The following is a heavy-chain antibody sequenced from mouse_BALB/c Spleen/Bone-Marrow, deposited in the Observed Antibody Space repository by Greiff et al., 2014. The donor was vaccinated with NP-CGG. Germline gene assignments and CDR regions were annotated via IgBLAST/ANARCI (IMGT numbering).Heavy chain of an antibody. V-gene: IGHV1S130*01. CDR1: GYTFTSSW. CDR3: ARAYDFLDY. Sequence: QVQLQQSGSVLVRPGASVKVSCKASGYTFTSSWIHWAKQRPGRGLEWIGEIHPNSGNTNYNEKFKGKATLTVDTSSSTAYVDLSSLTSEDSAVYYCARAYDFLDYWGQGSTLTVSS. J-gene: IGHJ2*01. D-gene: IGHD2-4*01. CDR2: IHPNSGNT.